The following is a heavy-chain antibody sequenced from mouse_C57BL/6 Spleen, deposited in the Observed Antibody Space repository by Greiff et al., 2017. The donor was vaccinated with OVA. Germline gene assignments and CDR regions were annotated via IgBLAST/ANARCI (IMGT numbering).Heavy chain of an antibody. V-gene: IGHV1-55*01. CDR1: GYTFTSYW. Sequence: VQLQQPGAELVKPGASVKMSCKASGYTFTSYWITWVKQRPGQGLEWIGDIYPGSGSTNYNEKFKSKATLTVDTSSSTAYMQLSSLTSEDSAFYYCAREDYYGSSPLFAYWGQGTLVTVSA. J-gene: IGHJ3*01. CDR3: AREDYYGSSPLFAY. CDR2: IYPGSGST. D-gene: IGHD1-1*01.